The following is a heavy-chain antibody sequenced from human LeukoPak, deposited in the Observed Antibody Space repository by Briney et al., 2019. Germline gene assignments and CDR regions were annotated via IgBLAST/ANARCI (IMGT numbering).Heavy chain of an antibody. Sequence: GGSLRLSCAASGFTFSSYAMAWVRQSPGKGLEWVSCITDSGKDTYHTDSVKGRFTISRDNARNTVFLQMNSLRADDTAVYYCARGTGGLDPWGQGTLVIVSS. CDR1: GFTFSSYA. D-gene: IGHD3/OR15-3a*01. CDR2: ITDSGKDT. V-gene: IGHV3-23*01. CDR3: ARGTGGLDP. J-gene: IGHJ5*02.